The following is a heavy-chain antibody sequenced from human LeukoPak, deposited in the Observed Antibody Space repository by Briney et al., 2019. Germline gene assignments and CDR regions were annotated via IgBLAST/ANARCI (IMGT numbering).Heavy chain of an antibody. V-gene: IGHV4-38-2*02. CDR2: IYHSGST. J-gene: IGHJ3*02. CDR3: AGEYQEGAFDI. CDR1: GYSISSGYY. Sequence: SETLSLTCAVSGYSISSGYYWGWIRQPPGKGLEWIGSIYHSGSTYYNPSLKSRVTISVDTSKNQFSLKLSSVTAADTAVYYCAGEYQEGAFDIWGQGTMVTVSS. D-gene: IGHD2-2*01.